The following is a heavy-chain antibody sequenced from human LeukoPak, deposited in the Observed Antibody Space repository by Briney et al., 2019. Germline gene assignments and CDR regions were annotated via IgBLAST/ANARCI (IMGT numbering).Heavy chain of an antibody. CDR3: ARGEMDSSGYSIFDY. V-gene: IGHV1-18*01. D-gene: IGHD3-22*01. CDR1: GYTFNNYG. Sequence: ASVKVSCKASGYTFNNYGVSWVRQAPGQGLEWMGRISGHNFNTKYGQKFQGRVTMTRDTSTSTVYMELSSLRSEDTAVYYCARGEMDSSGYSIFDYWGQGTLVTVSS. J-gene: IGHJ4*02. CDR2: ISGHNFNT.